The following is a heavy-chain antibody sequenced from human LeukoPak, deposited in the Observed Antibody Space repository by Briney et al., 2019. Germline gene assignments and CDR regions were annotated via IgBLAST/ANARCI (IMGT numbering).Heavy chain of an antibody. D-gene: IGHD3-9*01. CDR3: ARGGWYDILTGYYRDAFDI. CDR2: IYTSGST. CDR1: GGSISSYY. V-gene: IGHV4-4*07. Sequence: SETLSLTCTVFGGSISSYYWSWIRQPAGKGLEWIGRIYTSGSTNYNPSLKSRVTMSVDTSKNQFSLELSSVTAADTAVYYCARGGWYDILTGYYRDAFDIWGQGTMVTVSS. J-gene: IGHJ3*02.